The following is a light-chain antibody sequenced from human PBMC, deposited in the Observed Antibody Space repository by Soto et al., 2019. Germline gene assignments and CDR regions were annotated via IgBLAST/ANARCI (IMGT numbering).Light chain of an antibody. CDR3: QQYGKSAMFT. V-gene: IGKV3-11*01. Sequence: EIVLTQSPATLSSSPGERATLSCRASQTVNSRLAWYQHKPGQAPRLLIYHTSNRATGIPARFSGSGSGTDFTLTISSLEPEDFAVYYCQQYGKSAMFTFGQGTKVDIK. J-gene: IGKJ2*01. CDR1: QTVNSR. CDR2: HTS.